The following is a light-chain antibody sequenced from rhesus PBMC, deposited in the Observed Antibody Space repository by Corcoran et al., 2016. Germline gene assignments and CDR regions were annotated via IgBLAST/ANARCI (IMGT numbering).Light chain of an antibody. CDR3: QQCNNWPRT. CDR1: QSVSNS. CDR2: HAS. J-gene: IGKJ1*01. Sequence: EIVLTQSPVTLSLSPGERATLSCRASQSVSNSLAWYQPKPGQAPRLLIYHASRRATGIPDRLSGSGSGTDFTLTISSLEPEDVGVYYCQQCNNWPRTFGQGTKVEIK. V-gene: IGKV3-35*01.